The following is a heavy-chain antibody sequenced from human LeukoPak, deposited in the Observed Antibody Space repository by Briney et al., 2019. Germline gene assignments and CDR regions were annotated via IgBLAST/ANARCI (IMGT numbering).Heavy chain of an antibody. J-gene: IGHJ4*02. CDR3: ARAYTYYDYVWGSLFDY. D-gene: IGHD3-16*01. CDR2: LKQDGSEK. Sequence: GGSLRLSCAASGFTFSSYWMGWVRQAPGKGLEWVANLKQDGSEKYYVDSVKGRLTISRDNAKNSLYLQMNSLRAEDTAVYYCARAYTYYDYVWGSLFDYWGQGTLVTVSS. V-gene: IGHV3-7*01. CDR1: GFTFSSYW.